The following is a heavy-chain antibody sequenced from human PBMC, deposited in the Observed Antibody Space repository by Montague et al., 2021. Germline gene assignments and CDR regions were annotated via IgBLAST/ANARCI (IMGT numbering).Heavy chain of an antibody. D-gene: IGHD3-10*01. J-gene: IGHJ5*02. Sequence: ETLSLTCAVSGGSFSGYFWTWIRQPPEKGLVCVAHININGSILTYAASVKGRFTISSDNAKNTLYLQRNRLRAEDTAVYYCTRDRGSGSYISGFDPWGQGTLVTVSS. V-gene: IGHV3-74*03. CDR3: TRDRGSGSYISGFDP. CDR2: ININGSIL. CDR1: GGSFSGYF.